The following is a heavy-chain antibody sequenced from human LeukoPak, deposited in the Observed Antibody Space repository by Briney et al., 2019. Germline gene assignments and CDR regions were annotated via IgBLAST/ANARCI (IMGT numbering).Heavy chain of an antibody. CDR2: IPYDGSNK. D-gene: IGHD3-9*01. V-gene: IGHV3-30*18. CDR1: GFTFSSYG. J-gene: IGHJ4*02. CDR3: AKSAYDILTGYLDY. Sequence: GGSLRLSCAASGFTFSSYGMHWVRQAPGKGLEWVAVIPYDGSNKYYADSVKGRFTISRDNSKNTLYLQMNSLRAEDTAVYYCAKSAYDILTGYLDYWGQGTLVTVSS.